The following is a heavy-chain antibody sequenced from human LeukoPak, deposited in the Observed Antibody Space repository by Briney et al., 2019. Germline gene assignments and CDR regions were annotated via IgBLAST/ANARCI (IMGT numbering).Heavy chain of an antibody. CDR3: ARGAIRYFDWLSHFDY. CDR2: IYHSGST. D-gene: IGHD3-9*01. V-gene: IGHV4-30-2*01. J-gene: IGHJ4*02. CDR1: GGSISSGGYS. Sequence: PSQTLSLTCAVSGGSISSGGYSWSWIRQPPGKGLEWIGYIYHSGSTCYNPSLKSRVTISVDRSKNQFSLKLSSVTAADTAVYYCARGAIRYFDWLSHFDYWGQGTLVTVSS.